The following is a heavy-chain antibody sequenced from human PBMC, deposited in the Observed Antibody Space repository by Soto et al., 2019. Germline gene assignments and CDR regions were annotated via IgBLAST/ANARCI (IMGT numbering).Heavy chain of an antibody. CDR3: ARGVGQQLANFDY. J-gene: IGHJ4*02. CDR2: INHSGST. CDR1: GGSFSGYY. D-gene: IGHD6-13*01. Sequence: QVQLQQWGAGLLKPSETLSLTCAVYGGSFSGYYWSWIRQPPGKGLEWIGEINHSGSTNYNPSLKSRVTISVDTSKNQFSLKLSSVTAADTAVYYCARGVGQQLANFDYWGQGTLVTVSS. V-gene: IGHV4-34*01.